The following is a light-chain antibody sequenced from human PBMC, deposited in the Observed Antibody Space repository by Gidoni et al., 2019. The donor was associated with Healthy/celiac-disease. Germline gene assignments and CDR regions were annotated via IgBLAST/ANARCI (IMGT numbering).Light chain of an antibody. J-gene: IGKJ1*01. CDR3: QQYNNWWT. Sequence: DIVMTQSPATLSVSPGERATLSCRASQRVSSNLAWYQQKPGQAPRLLIYGASHRATGIPARFSGSGSGTEFTLTISILQSEDFAVYYCQQYNNWWTFXXXTKVEIK. CDR1: QRVSSN. V-gene: IGKV3-15*01. CDR2: GAS.